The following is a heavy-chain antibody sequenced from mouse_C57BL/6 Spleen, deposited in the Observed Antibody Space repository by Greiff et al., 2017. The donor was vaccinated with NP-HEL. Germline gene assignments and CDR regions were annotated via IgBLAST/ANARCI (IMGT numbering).Heavy chain of an antibody. V-gene: IGHV1-18*01. CDR3: ARSGYGNYVGAMDY. Sequence: EVQLQQSGPELVKPGASVKIPCKASGYTFTDYHMDWVKQSHGKSLEWIGDINPNNGGTIYNQKFKGKATLTVDKSSSTAYMELRSLTSEDTAVYYCARSGYGNYVGAMDYWGQGTSVTVSS. CDR1: GYTFTDYH. CDR2: INPNNGGT. D-gene: IGHD2-10*02. J-gene: IGHJ4*01.